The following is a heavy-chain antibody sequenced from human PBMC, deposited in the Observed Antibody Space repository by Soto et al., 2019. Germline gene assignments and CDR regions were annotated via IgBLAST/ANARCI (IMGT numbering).Heavy chain of an antibody. D-gene: IGHD1-26*01. Sequence: QVQLVQSGAEVKKPGSSVKVSCKASGGTFSNYAINWVRQAPGQVLEWMVGIIPLFGTPNYAQEFQARVTLTAHRATSTGCRGLRSVNTDDTNGDYGERGWETVGTRTPFAYWGQGTMVPVSS. CDR3: ERGWETVGTRTPFAY. CDR1: GGTFSNYA. CDR2: IIPLFGTP. V-gene: IGHV1-69*06. J-gene: IGHJ4*02.